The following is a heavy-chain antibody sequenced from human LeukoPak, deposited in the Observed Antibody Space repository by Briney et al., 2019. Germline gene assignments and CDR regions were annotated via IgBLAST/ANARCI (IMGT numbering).Heavy chain of an antibody. J-gene: IGHJ4*02. CDR3: AGIPGGAYCGGDCPTPFDY. Sequence: PGGSLRLSRAASGFTFSSYGMHWVRQAPGKGLEWVAVIWYDGSNKYYADSVKGRFTISRDNSKNTLYLQMNSLRAEDTAVYYCAGIPGGAYCGGDCPTPFDYWGQGTLVTVSS. CDR2: IWYDGSNK. CDR1: GFTFSSYG. V-gene: IGHV3-33*01. D-gene: IGHD2-21*02.